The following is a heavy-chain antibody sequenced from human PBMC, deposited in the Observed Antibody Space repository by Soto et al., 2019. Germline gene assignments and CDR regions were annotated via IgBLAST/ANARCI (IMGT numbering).Heavy chain of an antibody. CDR1: GFTFSSYA. D-gene: IGHD3-10*01. CDR3: AKDTYYYGSGSYGSYYGMDV. Sequence: GGSLRLSCAASGFTFSSYAMSWVRQAPGKGLEWVSAISGSGGSTYYADSVKGRFTISRDNSKNTLYLQMNSLRAEDTAVYYCAKDTYYYGSGSYGSYYGMDVWGQGTTVTVSS. CDR2: ISGSGGST. J-gene: IGHJ6*02. V-gene: IGHV3-23*01.